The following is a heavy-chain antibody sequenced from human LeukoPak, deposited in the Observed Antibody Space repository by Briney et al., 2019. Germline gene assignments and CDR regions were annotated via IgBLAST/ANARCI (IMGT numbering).Heavy chain of an antibody. D-gene: IGHD3-16*01. J-gene: IGHJ4*02. CDR2: ISSSGNTI. CDR3: ARGYIWGSYGFDY. V-gene: IGHV3-48*03. CDR1: GFTFSSYE. Sequence: GGSLRLSCAASGFTFSSYEMNWVRQAPGKGLEWVSYISSSGNTIYYADSVKGRFTISRDNAKNSLYLQMNSLRAEDTAVYHCARGYIWGSYGFDYWGQGTLVTVSS.